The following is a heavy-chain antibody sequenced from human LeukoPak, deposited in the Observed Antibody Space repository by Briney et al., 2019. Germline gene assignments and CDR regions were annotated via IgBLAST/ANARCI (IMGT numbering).Heavy chain of an antibody. CDR2: IYSGGST. CDR3: ARESVASYYYYYMDA. V-gene: IGHV3-53*01. CDR1: GFTVSSNY. J-gene: IGHJ6*03. D-gene: IGHD4-23*01. Sequence: GGSLRLSCAASGFTVSSNYMSWVRQAPGKGLEWVSVIYSGGSTYYADSVKGRFTISRDNSKNTLYLQMNSLRAEDTAVYYCARESVASYYYYYMDAWGKGTTVTVSS.